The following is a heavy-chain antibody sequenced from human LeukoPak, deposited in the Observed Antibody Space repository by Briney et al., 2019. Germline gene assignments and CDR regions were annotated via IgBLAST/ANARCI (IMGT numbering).Heavy chain of an antibody. CDR1: GFTFSTYA. Sequence: GGSLRLSCAASGFTFSTYAMSWVRQAPGKGLEWVSAISGSGGSTYYADSVKGRFTISRDNSKNTLYLQMNSLRAEDTAVYYCAKVTIVVVTATYSTVDAFDIWGQGTMVTVSS. CDR3: AKVTIVVVTATYSTVDAFDI. J-gene: IGHJ3*02. V-gene: IGHV3-23*01. D-gene: IGHD2-21*02. CDR2: ISGSGGST.